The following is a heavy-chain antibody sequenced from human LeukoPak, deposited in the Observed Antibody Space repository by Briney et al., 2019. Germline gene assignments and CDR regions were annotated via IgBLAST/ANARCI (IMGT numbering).Heavy chain of an antibody. CDR3: AKDRGYSGYAWAFDY. CDR2: ISGSGGST. CDR1: GFTFSSYA. V-gene: IGHV3-23*01. D-gene: IGHD5-12*01. Sequence: QPGGSLRLSCAASGFTFSSYAMSWVRQAPGKGLEWVSAISGSGGSTYYADSVKGRFTISRDNSKNTLYLQMNSLRAEVTAVYYCAKDRGYSGYAWAFDYWGQGTLVTVSS. J-gene: IGHJ4*02.